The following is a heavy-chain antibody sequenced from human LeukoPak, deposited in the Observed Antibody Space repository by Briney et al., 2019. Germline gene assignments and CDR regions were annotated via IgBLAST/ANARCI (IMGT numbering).Heavy chain of an antibody. CDR1: GYMFAAYN. D-gene: IGHD2-2*01. CDR3: ASVQLYCSSTSCLGVDV. J-gene: IGHJ6*04. CDR2: INPNNGGV. Sequence: GASVKVSCKASGYMFAAYNIYWVRQAPGQGLECMGWINPNNGGVNYAQKFQGRISMTRDTSISTAYMELSSLRYDDTAVYYCASVQLYCSSTSCLGVDVWGKGTTVTISS. V-gene: IGHV1-2*02.